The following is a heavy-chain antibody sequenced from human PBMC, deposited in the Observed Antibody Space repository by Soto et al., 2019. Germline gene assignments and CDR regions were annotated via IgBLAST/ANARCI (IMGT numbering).Heavy chain of an antibody. CDR2: ISSNGGST. J-gene: IGHJ4*01. CDR1: GFTFSSYA. CDR3: AGSTVTTGPLGY. Sequence: PVGSLRLSCAASGFTFSSYAMHWVRQAPGKGLEYVSAISSNGGSTFSANSVKGRFTISRDNSKNTLYLQMGSLRAEDMAVYYCAGSTVTTGPLGYWGQGTLVTVSS. V-gene: IGHV3-64*01. D-gene: IGHD4-4*01.